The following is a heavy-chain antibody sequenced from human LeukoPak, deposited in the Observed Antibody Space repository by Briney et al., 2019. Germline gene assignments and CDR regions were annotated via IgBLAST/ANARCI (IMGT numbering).Heavy chain of an antibody. CDR3: AKDGCSGGSCYYYYYMDV. CDR2: ISSNGGST. D-gene: IGHD2-15*01. CDR1: GFIFSNYA. J-gene: IGHJ6*03. Sequence: GGSLRLSCAASGFIFSNYAIHWVRQAPGKGLEYVSVISSNGGSTYYANSVKGRFTISRENSKNTLYLQMGSLRAEDTAVYYCAKDGCSGGSCYYYYYMDVWGKGTTVTVSS. V-gene: IGHV3-64*01.